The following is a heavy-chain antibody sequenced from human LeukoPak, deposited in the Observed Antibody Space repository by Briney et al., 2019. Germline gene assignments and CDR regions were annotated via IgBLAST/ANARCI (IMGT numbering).Heavy chain of an antibody. J-gene: IGHJ4*02. D-gene: IGHD3-22*01. V-gene: IGHV3-23*01. CDR3: ARLEYYYDSSGYDY. CDR1: GFTFSSYA. Sequence: GGSLRLSCAASGFTFSSYAMSWVRQAPGKGLEWVSAISGSGGSTYYADSVKGRFTISRDNAKNSLYLQMNSLRAEDTAVYYCARLEYYYDSSGYDYWGQGTLVTVSS. CDR2: ISGSGGST.